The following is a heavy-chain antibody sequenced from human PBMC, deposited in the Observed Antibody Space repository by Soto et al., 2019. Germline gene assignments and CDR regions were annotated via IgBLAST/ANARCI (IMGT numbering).Heavy chain of an antibody. CDR1: GYTFTGYY. V-gene: IGHV1-2*02. Sequence: ASVKVSCKASGYTFTGYYMHWVRQAPGQGLKWMGWINPNSGDTNYAQKVQGRVTMTRDTSISTAYLELSSLRSDDAAVYYCARSLSTIAARPDYWGQGTLVTVSS. CDR3: ARSLSTIAARPDY. J-gene: IGHJ4*02. CDR2: INPNSGDT. D-gene: IGHD6-6*01.